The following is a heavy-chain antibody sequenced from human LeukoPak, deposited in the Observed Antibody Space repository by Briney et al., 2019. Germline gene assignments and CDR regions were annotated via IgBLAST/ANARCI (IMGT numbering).Heavy chain of an antibody. Sequence: ASVKVSCKASGGTFSSYAISWVRQAPGQGLEWMGIINPSGGSTSYAQKFQGRVTMTRDTSTSTVYMELSSLRSEDTAVYYCARDRAGYCSGGSCYALDYWGQGTLVTVSS. CDR1: GGTFSSYA. CDR3: ARDRAGYCSGGSCYALDY. J-gene: IGHJ4*02. V-gene: IGHV1-46*01. D-gene: IGHD2-15*01. CDR2: INPSGGST.